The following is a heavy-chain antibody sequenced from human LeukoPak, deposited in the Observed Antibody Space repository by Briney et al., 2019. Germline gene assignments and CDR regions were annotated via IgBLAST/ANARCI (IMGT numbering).Heavy chain of an antibody. CDR1: GLTLSGYW. CDR2: IDSDGSGT. D-gene: IGHD3-22*01. J-gene: IGHJ4*02. V-gene: IGHV3-74*01. Sequence: PGGSLRLSCSASGLTLSGYWMHWVRQIPGKGLVWVSRIDSDGSGTSYADSVKGRFTISRDNAKNTLYLQMNSLRAEDTAVYYCAKDWNYYDSSGSFDYWGQGTLVTVSS. CDR3: AKDWNYYDSSGSFDY.